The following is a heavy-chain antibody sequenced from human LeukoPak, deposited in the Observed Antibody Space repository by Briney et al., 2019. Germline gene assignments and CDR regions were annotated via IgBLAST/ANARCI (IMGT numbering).Heavy chain of an antibody. CDR1: GFTFSSYA. J-gene: IGHJ4*02. CDR2: ISGSGGST. CDR3: ASESGYYDSSGYYGGYFDY. Sequence: GGSLRLSCAASGFTFSSYAMSWVRQAPGKGLEWVSAISGSGGSTYYADSVKGRFTISRDNSKNTLYLQMNSLRAEDTAVYYCASESGYYDSSGYYGGYFDYWGQGTLVTVSS. D-gene: IGHD3-22*01. V-gene: IGHV3-23*01.